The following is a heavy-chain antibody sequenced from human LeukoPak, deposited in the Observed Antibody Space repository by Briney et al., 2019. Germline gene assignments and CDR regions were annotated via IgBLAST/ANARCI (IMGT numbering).Heavy chain of an antibody. J-gene: IGHJ4*02. V-gene: IGHV3-23*01. D-gene: IGHD3-3*01. CDR1: GFSFSRYT. CDR2: IGGSGDST. CDR3: AKDASFTIFYTDY. Sequence: GGSLRLSCAASGFSFSRYTMSWVRQAPGKGLEWVSFIGGSGDSTYYADSAKGRFSISRDNSKNTLYLQMNSLRAEDTAVYYCAKDASFTIFYTDYWGLGTLVTVSS.